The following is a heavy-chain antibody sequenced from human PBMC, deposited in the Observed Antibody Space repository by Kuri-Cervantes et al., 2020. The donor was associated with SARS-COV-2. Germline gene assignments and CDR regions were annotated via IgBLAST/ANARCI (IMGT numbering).Heavy chain of an antibody. D-gene: IGHD2-2*01. CDR1: GDSVTSYH. Sequence: SETLSLTSTVSGDSVTSYHWSWIRQPPGKGLEWIGSIYHSGSTYYNPSLKSRVTISVDTSKNQFSLKLSSVTAADTAVYYCARSGRVVPAASFDPWGQGTLVTVSS. V-gene: IGHV4-38-2*02. CDR2: IYHSGST. CDR3: ARSGRVVPAASFDP. J-gene: IGHJ5*02.